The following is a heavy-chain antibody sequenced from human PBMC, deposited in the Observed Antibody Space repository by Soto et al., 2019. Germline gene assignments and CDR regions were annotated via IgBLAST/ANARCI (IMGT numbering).Heavy chain of an antibody. CDR1: GFTFGSYS. CDR3: ARDQSHTMVRGVPGY. CDR2: ISSSSSYI. J-gene: IGHJ4*02. D-gene: IGHD3-10*01. Sequence: GGSLRLSCAASGFTFGSYSMNWVRQAPGKGLEWVSSISSSSSYIYYADSVKGRFTISRDNAKNSLYLQMNSLRAEDTAVYYCARDQSHTMVRGVPGYWGQGTLVTVSS. V-gene: IGHV3-21*01.